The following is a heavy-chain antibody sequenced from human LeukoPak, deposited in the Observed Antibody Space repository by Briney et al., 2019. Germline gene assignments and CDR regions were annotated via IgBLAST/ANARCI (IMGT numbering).Heavy chain of an antibody. CDR1: GFTFSSSA. D-gene: IGHD6-13*01. CDR3: ARDRSSSWYYFDFDY. Sequence: GGSLRLSCAASGFTFSSSAMHWVRQAPGKGLEWGALISYDGSNKYCADSVKGRFTISRDNSRNTLYLQMNSLRAEDTAVYYCARDRSSSWYYFDFDYWGQGTLVTVSS. V-gene: IGHV3-30-3*01. CDR2: ISYDGSNK. J-gene: IGHJ4*02.